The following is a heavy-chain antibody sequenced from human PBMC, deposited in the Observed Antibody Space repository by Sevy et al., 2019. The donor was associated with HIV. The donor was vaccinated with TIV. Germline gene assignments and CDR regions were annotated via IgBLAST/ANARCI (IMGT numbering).Heavy chain of an antibody. V-gene: IGHV5-51*01. CDR3: ARQKRGIAGYSISWYYFDY. J-gene: IGHJ4*02. D-gene: IGHD6-13*01. CDR1: GYSFTSYW. Sequence: GESLKISCEGSGYSFTSYWIGWVRQMPGKGLEWMGIIYPGDSDTRYSPSFQGQVTISADKSISTAYLQWSSLKASDTAMSYCARQKRGIAGYSISWYYFDYWGQGTLVTVSS. CDR2: IYPGDSDT.